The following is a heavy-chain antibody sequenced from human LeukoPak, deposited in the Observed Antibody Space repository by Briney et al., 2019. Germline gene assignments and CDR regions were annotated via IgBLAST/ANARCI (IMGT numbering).Heavy chain of an antibody. J-gene: IGHJ4*02. CDR3: ARDPTTVVTVPYYFDD. D-gene: IGHD4-23*01. V-gene: IGHV4-34*01. Sequence: SETLSPTCAVAGGSFSGYHWNWIRQPQGKGLEWIGEINDRGSTNYNPSLKSRVTISVDTSKNQFSLKLMSVTAADTAVYFCARDPTTVVTVPYYFDDWGQGTLVTVSS. CDR2: INDRGST. CDR1: GGSFSGYH.